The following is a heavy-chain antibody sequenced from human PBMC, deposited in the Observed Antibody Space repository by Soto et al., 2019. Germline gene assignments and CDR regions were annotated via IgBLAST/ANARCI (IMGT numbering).Heavy chain of an antibody. Sequence: QVQLVQSGAEVKEPGSSVKVSCKVSGGTFSSQTINWVRQVPGQGLEWMGSVIPIIGEGKYAQSFLGRVTITADKSKTTAYMERSSVRSEDRAVYYCARPAVNDLDADSSAFDIWGQGTMVTVSS. D-gene: IGHD1-1*01. CDR2: VIPIIGEG. V-gene: IGHV1-69*02. CDR3: ARPAVNDLDADSSAFDI. CDR1: GGTFSSQT. J-gene: IGHJ3*02.